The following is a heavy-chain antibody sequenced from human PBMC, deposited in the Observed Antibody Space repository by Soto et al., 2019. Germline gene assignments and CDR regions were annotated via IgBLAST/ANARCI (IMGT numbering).Heavy chain of an antibody. D-gene: IGHD3-22*01. CDR2: IGTAADT. CDR3: ARGGRGYYYSSSPLFDY. Sequence: EVQLVESGGGLVQPGGSLRLSCAASGFTFSSYDMHWVRQATGKGLEWVSAIGTAADTYYPGSVKGRFTISRENAKNSLYLQMNSLRAGDTSVYFCARGGRGYYYSSSPLFDYWGQGTLVTVSS. J-gene: IGHJ4*02. CDR1: GFTFSSYD. V-gene: IGHV3-13*01.